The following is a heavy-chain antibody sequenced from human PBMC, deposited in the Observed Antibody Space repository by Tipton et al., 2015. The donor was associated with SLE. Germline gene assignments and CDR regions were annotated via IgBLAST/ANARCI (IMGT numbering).Heavy chain of an antibody. V-gene: IGHV4-31*02. CDR3: ARHPRGLTGYGYFDF. Sequence: LRLSCTVSGGSISGDGYYWSWIRQPPGKGLEWIGDAIHSGSTDYNSSLKSRVTISVDTSKNQFSLRLSSVTAADTAVYYCARHPRGLTGYGYFDFWGQGALVTVSS. J-gene: IGHJ4*02. CDR1: GGSISGDGYY. CDR2: AIHSGST. D-gene: IGHD3-9*01.